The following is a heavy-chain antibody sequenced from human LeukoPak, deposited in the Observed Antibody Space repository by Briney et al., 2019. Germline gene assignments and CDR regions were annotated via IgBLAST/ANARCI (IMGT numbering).Heavy chain of an antibody. CDR2: IYPGDSGT. D-gene: IGHD6-19*01. CDR3: ARKNGAAVAGYDAFDI. V-gene: IGHV5-51*01. CDR1: GYSFTSYW. J-gene: IGHJ3*02. Sequence: GESLKISCKGSGYSFTSYWIGWVRQMPGKGLEWMGIIYPGDSGTRYSPSFQGQVTISADKSISTAYLQWSSLKASDTAMYYCARKNGAAVAGYDAFDIWGQGTMVTVSS.